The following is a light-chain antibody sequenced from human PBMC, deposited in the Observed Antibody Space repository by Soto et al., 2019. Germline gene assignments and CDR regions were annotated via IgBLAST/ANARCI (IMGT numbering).Light chain of an antibody. CDR3: SPYTARSTLV. V-gene: IGLV2-14*01. CDR2: EVR. J-gene: IGLJ3*02. CDR1: MREVGAYNL. Sequence: QSVLAQPASVSGSAGQSITISCSGNMREVGAYNLVSWYQQHPGTAPKLIIYEVRNRPSGISSRFSGSRSGNTASLTISGLQSEDEGDYYCSPYTARSTLVFGGGTKATVL.